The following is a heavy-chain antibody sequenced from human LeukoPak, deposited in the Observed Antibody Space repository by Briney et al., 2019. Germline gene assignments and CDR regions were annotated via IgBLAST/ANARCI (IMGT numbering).Heavy chain of an antibody. D-gene: IGHD3-10*01. J-gene: IGHJ4*02. CDR3: AKRHYGSGSYSKSRFDC. CDR1: GYTFTAYY. CDR2: INPNSGAT. Sequence: ASVKVSCKASGYTFTAYYIHWVRQAPGQGLEWMGWINPNSGATNYAQKFQGRVTMTRDTPIGTAYMELSGLRSDDTAVYFCAKRHYGSGSYSKSRFDCWGQGSLVTVSS. V-gene: IGHV1-2*02.